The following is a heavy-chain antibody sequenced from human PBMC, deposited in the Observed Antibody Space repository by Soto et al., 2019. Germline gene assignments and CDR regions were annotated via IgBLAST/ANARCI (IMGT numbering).Heavy chain of an antibody. CDR2: IWYDGSNK. CDR3: ARVVGATSFDY. Sequence: GGSLRLSCAASGSTFSSYGMHWVRQAPGKGLEWVAVIWYDGSNKYYADSVKGRFTISRDNSKNTLYLQMNSLRAEDTAVYYCARVVGATSFDYWGQGTLVTVSS. D-gene: IGHD1-26*01. V-gene: IGHV3-33*01. J-gene: IGHJ4*02. CDR1: GSTFSSYG.